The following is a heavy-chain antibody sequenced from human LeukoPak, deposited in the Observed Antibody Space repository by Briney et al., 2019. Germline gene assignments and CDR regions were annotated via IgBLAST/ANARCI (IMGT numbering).Heavy chain of an antibody. V-gene: IGHV3-30*18. D-gene: IGHD6-13*01. J-gene: IGHJ4*02. CDR2: ISYDGSNK. CDR1: GFTFSSYG. Sequence: GGSLRPSCAASGFTFSSYGMHWVRQAPGKGLEWVAVISYDGSNKYYADSVKGRFTISRDNSKNTLYLQMNSLRAEDTAVYYCAKASSSSWIFDYWGQGTLVTVSS. CDR3: AKASSSSWIFDY.